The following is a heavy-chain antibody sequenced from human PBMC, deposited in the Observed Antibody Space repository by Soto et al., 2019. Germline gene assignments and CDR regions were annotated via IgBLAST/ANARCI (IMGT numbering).Heavy chain of an antibody. V-gene: IGHV6-1*01. CDR3: AKGDNLGPKTGYAFDS. Sequence: KPSQTLSLTCAISGDSVSSNTASWNWIRQSPSRGLEWLGRTYFRSKWYNDYAVSVKSRIIINPDTSNNQFSLQLNSVTPEDTAVYFCAKGDNLGPKTGYAFDSWGQGIMVTVSS. D-gene: IGHD5-12*01. CDR1: GDSVSSNTAS. CDR2: TYFRSKWYN. J-gene: IGHJ4*02.